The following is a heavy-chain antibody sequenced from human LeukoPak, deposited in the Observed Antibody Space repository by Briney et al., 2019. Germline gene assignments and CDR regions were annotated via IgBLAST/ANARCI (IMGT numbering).Heavy chain of an antibody. CDR1: GYSFTTYW. V-gene: IGHV5-51*01. Sequence: GESLQIPCQGSGYSFTTYWIGWVRPMPGKGLEWMGIIYPGDSDTRYSPSFQDQVTISADKSINTAYLQWSSLKASDTAMYYCARAGYYGDYSDAFDIWGQGTMVTVSS. D-gene: IGHD4-17*01. J-gene: IGHJ3*02. CDR3: ARAGYYGDYSDAFDI. CDR2: IYPGDSDT.